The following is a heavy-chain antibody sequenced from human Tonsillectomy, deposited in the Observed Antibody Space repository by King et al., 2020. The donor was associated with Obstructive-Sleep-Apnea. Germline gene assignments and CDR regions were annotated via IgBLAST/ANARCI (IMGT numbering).Heavy chain of an antibody. CDR1: GYTFTEYI. Sequence: QLVQSGPEVKKPGASVKVSCKASGYTFTEYIIAWVQQAPGQGLEWLGWISAYNGDSNYAQNFQGRVTMTTDTSTGTAYMELRGLTPDDTAVYYCGRGPAGGWYGVEYWGQGTLVTVSS. V-gene: IGHV1-18*04. J-gene: IGHJ4*02. CDR3: GRGPAGGWYGVEY. CDR2: ISAYNGDS. D-gene: IGHD6-19*01.